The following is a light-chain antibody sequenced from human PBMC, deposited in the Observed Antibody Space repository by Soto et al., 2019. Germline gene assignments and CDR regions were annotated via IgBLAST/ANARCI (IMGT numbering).Light chain of an antibody. Sequence: DIQMTQSPSTLSASVGDRVTITCRASQSISSWLAWYQQKPGKAPKFLIHSASTLESGVPSRFSGSGSGTDFTLTISSLQPDDFATYYCQQYHTYPRTFGQGTKVEIK. J-gene: IGKJ1*01. CDR2: SAS. CDR3: QQYHTYPRT. CDR1: QSISSW. V-gene: IGKV1-5*03.